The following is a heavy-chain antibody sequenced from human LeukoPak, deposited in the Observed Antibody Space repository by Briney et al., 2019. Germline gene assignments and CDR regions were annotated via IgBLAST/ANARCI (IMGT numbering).Heavy chain of an antibody. Sequence: ASVKVSCKASGYTFTGYYMHWVRQAPGQGLEWMGRINPNSGGTNYAQKVQGRVTMTRDTSISTAYMELSRLRSDDTAVYYCARPTKHDYSKPLDYWGQGTLVTVSS. V-gene: IGHV1-2*06. D-gene: IGHD4-11*01. CDR3: ARPTKHDYSKPLDY. J-gene: IGHJ4*02. CDR1: GYTFTGYY. CDR2: INPNSGGT.